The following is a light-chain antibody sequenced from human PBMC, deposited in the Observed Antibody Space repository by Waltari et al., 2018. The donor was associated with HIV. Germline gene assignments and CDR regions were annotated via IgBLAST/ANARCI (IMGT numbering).Light chain of an antibody. CDR2: GAS. Sequence: EVVMTQSPATLSVSPGERATLYCRASQGVSINLAWHQQKPGQAPRLLIYGASTRATGIPARFSGSGAGTEFTLTISSLQSEDFAVYYCQQYNDWPLTFGGGTKVEIK. CDR3: QQYNDWPLT. J-gene: IGKJ4*01. CDR1: QGVSIN. V-gene: IGKV3-15*01.